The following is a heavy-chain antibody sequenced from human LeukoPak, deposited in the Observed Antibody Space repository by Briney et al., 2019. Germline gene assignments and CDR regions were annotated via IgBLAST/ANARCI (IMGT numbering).Heavy chain of an antibody. D-gene: IGHD6-13*01. V-gene: IGHV3-21*01. J-gene: IGHJ4*02. CDR2: ISSSSSYI. Sequence: GGSLRLSCAASGFTFSSYSMNWVRQAPGKGLEWVSSISSSSSYIYYADSVKGRFTISRDNAKNSLYLQMNSLRAEDTAVYYCASLPGIAAAGTPGYWGQGTLVTVSS. CDR3: ASLPGIAAAGTPGY. CDR1: GFTFSSYS.